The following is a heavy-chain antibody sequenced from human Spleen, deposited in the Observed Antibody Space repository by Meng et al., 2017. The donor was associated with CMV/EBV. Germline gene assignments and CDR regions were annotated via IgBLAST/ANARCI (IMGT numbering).Heavy chain of an antibody. CDR2: IKQDGSEK. Sequence: ETLSLTCAASGFTFSSYWMSWVRQAPGKGLEWVANIKQDGSEKYYVDSVKGRFTISRDNAKNSLYLQMNSLRAEDTAVYYCARAPIVVVPFYGMDVWGQGTTVTVSS. J-gene: IGHJ6*02. D-gene: IGHD2-2*01. V-gene: IGHV3-7*01. CDR1: GFTFSSYW. CDR3: ARAPIVVVPFYGMDV.